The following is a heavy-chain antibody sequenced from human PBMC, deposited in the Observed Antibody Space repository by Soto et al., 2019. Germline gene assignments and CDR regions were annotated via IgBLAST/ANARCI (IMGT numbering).Heavy chain of an antibody. J-gene: IGHJ5*02. D-gene: IGHD4-4*01. CDR3: ARQEMTTGYNWFDP. V-gene: IGHV4-4*07. Sequence: SETLSLTCTVSGGSISTYYWSWIRQPAGKGLEWLGRINPSGSTNCNPSLKTRVTMSVDTSNNQFSLSLSSMTAADTAVYYCARQEMTTGYNWFDPWGQGTLVTVSS. CDR1: GGSISTYY. CDR2: INPSGST.